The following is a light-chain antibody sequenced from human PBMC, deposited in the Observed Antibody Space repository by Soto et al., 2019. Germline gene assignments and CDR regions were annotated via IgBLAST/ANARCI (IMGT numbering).Light chain of an antibody. CDR2: AAS. Sequence: AIRMSRSRSACSSPTWPSHTNTNRESQGISRYLAWYQQKRGKAPKLXIYAASTLHSGVPSRFSCSGAGTDCTLTFSCLQSEDLATYSCQQYYSFTRTFGQGTKVDIK. CDR3: QQYYSFTRT. J-gene: IGKJ1*01. V-gene: IGKV1-8*01. CDR1: QGISRY.